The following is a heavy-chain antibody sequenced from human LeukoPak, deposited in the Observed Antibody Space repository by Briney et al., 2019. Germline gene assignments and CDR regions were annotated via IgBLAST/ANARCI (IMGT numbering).Heavy chain of an antibody. CDR3: AKDQGNGYYYYYMDV. J-gene: IGHJ6*03. V-gene: IGHV3-48*04. D-gene: IGHD2-8*01. Sequence: GGSLRLSCAASGFTFSSYSMNWVRQAPGKGLEWVSYISSSSSTIYYADSVKGRFTISRDNAKNSLYLQMNSLRAEDTAVYYCAKDQGNGYYYYYMDVWGKGTTVTVSS. CDR1: GFTFSSYS. CDR2: ISSSSSTI.